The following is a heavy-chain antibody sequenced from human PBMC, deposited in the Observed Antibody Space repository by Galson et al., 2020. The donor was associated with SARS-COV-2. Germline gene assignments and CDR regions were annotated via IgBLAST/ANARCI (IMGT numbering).Heavy chain of an antibody. CDR3: ARVGRGYGGNRNYYYYGMDV. V-gene: IGHV1-2*02. J-gene: IGHJ6*02. CDR1: GYTFTGYY. Sequence: ASVKVSCKASGYTFTGYYMHWVRQAPGQGLEWMGWINPNSGGTHYAQKFQGRVTMTRDTSISTAYMELSRLRSDDTAVYYCARVGRGYGGNRNYYYYGMDVWGQGTTVTVSS. D-gene: IGHD4-17*01. CDR2: INPNSGGT.